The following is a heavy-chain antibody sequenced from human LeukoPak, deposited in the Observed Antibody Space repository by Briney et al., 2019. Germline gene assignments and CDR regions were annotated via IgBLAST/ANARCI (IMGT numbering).Heavy chain of an antibody. D-gene: IGHD3-10*01. J-gene: IGHJ4*02. CDR3: ARVPITMVRGVIIKSTFDY. CDR2: INPNSGGT. V-gene: IGHV1-2*02. CDR1: GYTFTGYY. Sequence: ASVKVSCKASGYTFTGYYMHWVRQASGQGLEWMGWINPNSGGTNYAQKFQGRVTMTRDTSISTAYMGLSRLRSDDTAVYYCARVPITMVRGVIIKSTFDYWGQGTLVTVSS.